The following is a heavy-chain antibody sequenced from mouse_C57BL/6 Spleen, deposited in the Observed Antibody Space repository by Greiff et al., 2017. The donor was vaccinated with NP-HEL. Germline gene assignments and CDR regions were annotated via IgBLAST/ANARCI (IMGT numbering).Heavy chain of an antibody. Sequence: VQLQQSGPELVKPGASVTIPCKASGYTFTDYNMDWVKQSHGKSLEWIGDINPNNGGTIYNQKFKGKATLTVDKSSSTAYMELRSLTSEDTAVYYCARANWDGWAWFAYWGKGILVTVSA. CDR1: GYTFTDYN. CDR3: ARANWDGWAWFAY. D-gene: IGHD4-1*01. V-gene: IGHV1-18*01. CDR2: INPNNGGT. J-gene: IGHJ3*01.